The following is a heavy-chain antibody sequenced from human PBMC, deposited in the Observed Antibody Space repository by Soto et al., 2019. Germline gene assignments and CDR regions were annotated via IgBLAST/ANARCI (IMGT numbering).Heavy chain of an antibody. J-gene: IGHJ6*02. CDR1: GYTFTSYG. Sequence: QAQLVQSGAEVKEPGASVKVSCKSSGYTFTSYGLSWVRQAPGRVHVWMGCIRAYNSKTMYAQKFQDSVTRTIDITTTTAYLDLKSLTSGDKAVYYCARDSHWDGKYYGMEAWAQGTTVTVSS. CDR3: ARDSHWDGKYYGMEA. CDR2: IRAYNSKT. V-gene: IGHV1-18*01. D-gene: IGHD1-1*01.